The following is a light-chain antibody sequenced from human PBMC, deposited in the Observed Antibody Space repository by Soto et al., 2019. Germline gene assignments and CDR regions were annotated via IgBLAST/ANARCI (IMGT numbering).Light chain of an antibody. CDR3: QQLNAYPLT. CDR2: GAS. V-gene: IGKV1-9*01. CDR1: QGTSSY. J-gene: IGKJ5*01. Sequence: DIQMTQSPSTLSASVGDRVTITCLASQGTSSYLAWFQQKPGRAPKLLIYGASTLQSGVPARFSGSGSGTDFTLTISNLQPEDFATYYCQQLNAYPLTFGQGTRLEIK.